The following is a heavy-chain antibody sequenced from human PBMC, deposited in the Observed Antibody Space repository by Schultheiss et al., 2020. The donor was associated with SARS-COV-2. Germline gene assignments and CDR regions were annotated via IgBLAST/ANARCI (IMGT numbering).Heavy chain of an antibody. CDR1: GGTFSSYA. CDR2: INPNSGGT. Sequence: ASVKVSCKASGGTFSSYAISWVRQAPGQGLEWMGWINPNSGGTNYAQKFQGWVTMTRDTSISTAYMELRSLRSDDTAVYYCARGRGDRRRAYFDYWGQGTLVTVSS. V-gene: IGHV1-2*04. J-gene: IGHJ4*02. D-gene: IGHD3-10*01. CDR3: ARGRGDRRRAYFDY.